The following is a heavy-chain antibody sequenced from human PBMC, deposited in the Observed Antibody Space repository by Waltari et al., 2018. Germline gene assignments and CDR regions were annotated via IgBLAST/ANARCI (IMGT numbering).Heavy chain of an antibody. CDR2: IRSKAYGGTT. J-gene: IGHJ4*02. CDR1: GFTFGDYA. CDR3: TRDWSSSSFLPTYFDY. D-gene: IGHD6-6*01. V-gene: IGHV3-49*04. Sequence: TVSGFTFGDYAMSWVRQAPGKGLEWVGFIRSKAYGGTTENAASVKGRFTISRDDSKNIAYVQMNSLKTEDTAVYYCTRDWSSSSFLPTYFDYWGQGTLVTVSS.